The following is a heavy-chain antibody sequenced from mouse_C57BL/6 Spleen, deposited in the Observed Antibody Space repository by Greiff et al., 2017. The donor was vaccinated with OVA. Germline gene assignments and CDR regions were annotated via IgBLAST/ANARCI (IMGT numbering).Heavy chain of an antibody. CDR2: ISRGSSTI. V-gene: IGHV5-17*01. CDR1: GFNFSDYG. CDR3: ARKADYDLYYAMGC. J-gene: IGHJ4*01. Sequence: EVKLVESGGGLVKPGGSLKLSCAASGFNFSDYGMHWVRQAPEKGLEWVAYISRGSSTIDYADTVKGRFTISRDTAKNTLFLQMTSLMSEDTAMYYCARKADYDLYYAMGCWGQGTTVTVSS. D-gene: IGHD2-4*01.